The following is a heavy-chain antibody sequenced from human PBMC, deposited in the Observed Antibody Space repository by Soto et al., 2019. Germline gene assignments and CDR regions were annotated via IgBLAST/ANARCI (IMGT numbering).Heavy chain of an antibody. Sequence: SETLSLTCTVSGGSISSYYWSWIRQPPGKGLEWIGYIYYSGSTNYNPSLKSRVTISVDTSKNQFSLKLSSVTAADTAVYYCARTEFLGYSYGYFDYWGQGTLVTVSS. CDR1: GGSISSYY. D-gene: IGHD5-18*01. V-gene: IGHV4-59*08. CDR2: IYYSGST. CDR3: ARTEFLGYSYGYFDY. J-gene: IGHJ4*02.